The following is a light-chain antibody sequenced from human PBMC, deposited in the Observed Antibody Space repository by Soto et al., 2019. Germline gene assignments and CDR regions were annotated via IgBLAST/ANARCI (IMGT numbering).Light chain of an antibody. Sequence: EIVLTQSPGTLSLSPGERATLSCRASQSVTSSYLAWYQHKRGQAPRLLIYGASNRATGIPDRFSGSGSGTYCTLTISRLEPEDFAVYDCQQFGSSPPWTFGQGTKVEIK. CDR3: QQFGSSPPWT. CDR2: GAS. J-gene: IGKJ1*01. CDR1: QSVTSSY. V-gene: IGKV3-20*01.